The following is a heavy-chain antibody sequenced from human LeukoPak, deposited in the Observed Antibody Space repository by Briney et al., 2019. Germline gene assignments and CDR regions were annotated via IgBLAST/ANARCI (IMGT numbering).Heavy chain of an antibody. CDR3: ARGPVVVVITHYYYYYGMDV. J-gene: IGHJ6*02. D-gene: IGHD3-22*01. CDR1: GFTFSSYA. V-gene: IGHV4-34*01. Sequence: GSLRLSCAASGFTFSSYAMSWVRQPPGKGLEWIGEINHSGSTNYNPSLKSRVTISVDTSKNQFSMKLSSVTAADTAVYYCARGPVVVVITHYYYYYGMDVWGQGTTVTVSS. CDR2: INHSGST.